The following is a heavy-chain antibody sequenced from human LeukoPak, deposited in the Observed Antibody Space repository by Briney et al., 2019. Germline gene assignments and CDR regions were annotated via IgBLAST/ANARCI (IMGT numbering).Heavy chain of an antibody. CDR3: AREGSSGWPGAYDY. Sequence: SETLSLTCAVSGGSISSGYWWSWVRQPPGKGLEWIGYIYYSGNTNYNPSLKSRVTISVDTSKNQFSLNLTSVTAADTAMYYCAREGSSGWPGAYDYWGQGTLVTVSS. CDR2: IYYSGNT. CDR1: GGSISSGYW. J-gene: IGHJ4*02. D-gene: IGHD6-19*01. V-gene: IGHV4-4*02.